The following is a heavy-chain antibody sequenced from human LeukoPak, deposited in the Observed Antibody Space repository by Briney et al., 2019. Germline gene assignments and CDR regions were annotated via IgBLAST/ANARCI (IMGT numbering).Heavy chain of an antibody. CDR1: GFTFPTFG. D-gene: IGHD4-23*01. Sequence: PGGSLRLSCAASGFTFPTFGIHWVRQAPGKGLEWVSTISGDGRSTFYADSVKGRFTISRDDSKTTLFLQMNSLRAEDTAIYYCARRYGGWGAFDIWGQGTVVTVSS. J-gene: IGHJ3*02. CDR3: ARRYGGWGAFDI. V-gene: IGHV3-23*01. CDR2: ISGDGRST.